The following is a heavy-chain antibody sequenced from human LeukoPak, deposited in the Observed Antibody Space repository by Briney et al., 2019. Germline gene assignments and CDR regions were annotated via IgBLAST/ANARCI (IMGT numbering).Heavy chain of an antibody. J-gene: IGHJ4*02. CDR2: IYYSGST. Sequence: SETLTLTCTVSGYSISSSYYWSWIRQPPGKGLEWIGYIYYSGSTNYNPSLKSRVTISVDTSKNQFSLKLSSVTAADTAVYYCAREKYYYGSGSYFGTSYFDYWGQGTLVTVSS. D-gene: IGHD3-10*01. CDR1: GYSISSSYY. V-gene: IGHV4-61*01. CDR3: AREKYYYGSGSYFGTSYFDY.